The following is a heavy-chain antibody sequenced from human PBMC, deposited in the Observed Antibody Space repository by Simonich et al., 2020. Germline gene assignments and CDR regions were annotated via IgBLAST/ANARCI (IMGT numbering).Heavy chain of an antibody. V-gene: IGHV3-9*01. CDR2: ISWNRGSI. J-gene: IGHJ1*01. CDR3: AKDVAAAGTEYFQH. D-gene: IGHD6-13*01. CDR1: GFTFDDYA. Sequence: EVQLVESGGGLVQPGRSLRLSCAASGFTFDDYAMHWVRQAPGEGLEWVSGISWNRGSIGYADSVKGRFTISRDNAKNSLYLQMNSLRAEDTALYYCAKDVAAAGTEYFQHWGQGTLVTVSS.